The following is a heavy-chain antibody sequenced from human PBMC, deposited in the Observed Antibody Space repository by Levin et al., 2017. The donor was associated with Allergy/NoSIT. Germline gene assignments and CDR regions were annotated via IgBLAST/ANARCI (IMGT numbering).Heavy chain of an antibody. CDR1: GFTFSSYI. CDR3: ARDRLVRGVKTYDFDY. V-gene: IGHV3-21*01. CDR2: ISSSSSNI. Sequence: GESLKISCAASGFTFSSYIINWVRQAPGKGLEWVSSISSSSSNIYYADSLKGRFTISRDNAKNSLYLQMNSLRAEDTAVYYCARDRLVRGVKTYDFDYWGQGTLVTVSS. D-gene: IGHD3-10*01. J-gene: IGHJ4*02.